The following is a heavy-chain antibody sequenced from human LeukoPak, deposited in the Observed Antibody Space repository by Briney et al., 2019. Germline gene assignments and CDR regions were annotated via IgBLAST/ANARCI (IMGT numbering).Heavy chain of an antibody. CDR2: IYYSGGT. D-gene: IGHD3-10*01. J-gene: IGHJ4*02. Sequence: SETLSLTCTVSGGSVSSGSYYWSWIRQPPGTGLEWIGYIYYSGGTNYNPSLKSRVTISVDTSKNQFSLKLSSVTAADTAVYYCASRGRQTTGFDYWGQGTLVTVSS. CDR3: ASRGRQTTGFDY. CDR1: GGSVSSGSYY. V-gene: IGHV4-61*01.